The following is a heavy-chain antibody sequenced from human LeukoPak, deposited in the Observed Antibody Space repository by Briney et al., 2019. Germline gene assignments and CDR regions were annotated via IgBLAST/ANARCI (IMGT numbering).Heavy chain of an antibody. Sequence: ASVKVSCKASGYTFTSYDINWVRQATGQGLGWMGWMNPNSGNAGYAQKFQGRVTITRNTSISTAYMELSSLRSEDTAVYYCARGTFDYDFWSGYPRREGYYMDVWGKGTTVTVSS. CDR2: MNPNSGNA. D-gene: IGHD3-3*01. J-gene: IGHJ6*03. V-gene: IGHV1-8*03. CDR3: ARGTFDYDFWSGYPRREGYYMDV. CDR1: GYTFTSYD.